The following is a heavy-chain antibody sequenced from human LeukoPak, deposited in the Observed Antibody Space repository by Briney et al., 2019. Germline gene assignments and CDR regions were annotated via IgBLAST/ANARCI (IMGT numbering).Heavy chain of an antibody. Sequence: PSETLSLTCTVSGDSITSGSYYWSWVRQPAGKGLEWIGRTYASGSTNYNPSLKSRVTISVDTSKNQFSLKLSSVTAADTAVYYCARLETFDPWGQGTLVTVSS. CDR2: TYASGST. CDR3: ARLETFDP. CDR1: GDSITSGSYY. D-gene: IGHD1-1*01. V-gene: IGHV4-61*02. J-gene: IGHJ5*02.